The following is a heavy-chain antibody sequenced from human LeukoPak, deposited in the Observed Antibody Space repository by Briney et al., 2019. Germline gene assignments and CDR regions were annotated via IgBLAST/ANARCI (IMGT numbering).Heavy chain of an antibody. CDR3: ARDPHNTAMVHDY. Sequence: GGSLRLSCAASGFTLSSYSMNWVRQAPGKGLEWVSSISSSSSYIYYADSVKGRFTISRDNAKHSLYLQMNSLRAEDTAVYYCARDPHNTAMVHDYWGQGTLVTVSS. J-gene: IGHJ4*02. CDR2: ISSSSSYI. CDR1: GFTLSSYS. V-gene: IGHV3-21*01. D-gene: IGHD5-18*01.